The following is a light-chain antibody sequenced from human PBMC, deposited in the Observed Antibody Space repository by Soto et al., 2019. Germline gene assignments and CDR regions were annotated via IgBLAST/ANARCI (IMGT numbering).Light chain of an antibody. CDR1: QGIRNF. CDR3: QKYSSVPV. Sequence: DIQMTQSPTSMSASVGDRVTITCRASQGIRNFVAWYQHKPGKAPQLLIYAASTLQSGVPSRFSGSGYGTDVLLTINSLQPEDFATYSCQKYSSVPVFGPGTKVEIK. CDR2: AAS. V-gene: IGKV1-27*01. J-gene: IGKJ3*01.